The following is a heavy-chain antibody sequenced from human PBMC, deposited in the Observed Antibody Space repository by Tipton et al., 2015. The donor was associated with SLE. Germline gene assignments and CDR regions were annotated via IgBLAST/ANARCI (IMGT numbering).Heavy chain of an antibody. Sequence: TLSLTCTVSGGSISSSSYYWNWIRQPPGKGLEWIGEINHTGSTNYNPSLKSRVTISVDTSKSQFSLRLSSVTAADTAVYYCASWYYDFSQGGSWFDPWGQGTLVTVSS. CDR3: ASWYYDFSQGGSWFDP. J-gene: IGHJ5*02. CDR1: GGSISSSSYY. V-gene: IGHV4-39*07. CDR2: INHTGST. D-gene: IGHD3-3*01.